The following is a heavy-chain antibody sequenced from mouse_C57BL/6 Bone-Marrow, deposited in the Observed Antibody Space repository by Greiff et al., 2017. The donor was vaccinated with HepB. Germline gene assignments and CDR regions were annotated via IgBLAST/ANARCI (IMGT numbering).Heavy chain of an antibody. CDR3: AAPYDCYSAWFAY. D-gene: IGHD2-3*01. J-gene: IGHJ3*01. V-gene: IGHV1-22*01. CDR2: INPNNGGT. Sequence: VQLQQSGPELVKPGASVKMSCKASGYTFTDYNMHWVKQSHGKSLEWIGYINPNNGGTSYNQKFKGKATLTVNKSSSTAYMELRSLTSEDSAVYYCAAPYDCYSAWFAYWGQGTLVTVSA. CDR1: GYTFTDYN.